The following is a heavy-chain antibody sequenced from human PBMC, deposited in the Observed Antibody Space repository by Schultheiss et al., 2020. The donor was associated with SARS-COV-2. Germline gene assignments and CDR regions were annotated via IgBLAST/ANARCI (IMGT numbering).Heavy chain of an antibody. J-gene: IGHJ6*02. CDR1: GFTVSSNE. CDR2: ISSSSSYI. V-gene: IGHV3-21*01. CDR3: ARDYYGMDV. Sequence: GGSLRLSCAASGFTVSSNEMSWVRQAPGKGLEWVSSISSSSSYIYYADSVKGRFTISRDNAKNSLYLQMNSLRDEDTAIYYCARDYYGMDVWGQGTTVTVSS.